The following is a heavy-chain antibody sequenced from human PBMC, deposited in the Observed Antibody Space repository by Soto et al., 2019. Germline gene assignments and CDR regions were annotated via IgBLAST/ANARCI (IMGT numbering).Heavy chain of an antibody. D-gene: IGHD2-15*01. CDR2: IYYSGST. CDR3: ARAPACSGGSCWTFDY. J-gene: IGHJ4*02. V-gene: IGHV4-30-4*01. Sequence: PSETLSLTCTVSGGSISSGDYYWSWIRQPPGKGLEWIGYIYYSGSTYYNPSLKSRVTISVDTSKNQFSLKLSSVTAADTAVYYCARAPACSGGSCWTFDYWGQGTLVTVSS. CDR1: GGSISSGDYY.